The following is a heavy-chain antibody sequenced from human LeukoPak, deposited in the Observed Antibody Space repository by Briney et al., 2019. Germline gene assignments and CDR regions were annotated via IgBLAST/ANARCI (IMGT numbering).Heavy chain of an antibody. CDR1: GYSFTSYW. D-gene: IGHD6-13*01. J-gene: IGHJ4*02. CDR2: IYPGDSDT. V-gene: IGHV5-51*01. Sequence: GESLKISCKGSGYSFTSYWIGWVRQLPGKGLEWMGIIYPGDSDTRYSPSFQGQVTISADKSISTAYLQWSSLKASDTAMYYCARQRYSSSWLACFDYWGQGTLVTVSS. CDR3: ARQRYSSSWLACFDY.